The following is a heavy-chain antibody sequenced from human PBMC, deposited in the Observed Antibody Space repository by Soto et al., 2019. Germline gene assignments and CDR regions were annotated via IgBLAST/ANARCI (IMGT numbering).Heavy chain of an antibody. CDR3: VREWAYCSGGSCPDDY. CDR2: INPSGGST. Sequence: GASVKVSCKASGYTFTSYYMHWVRQAPGQGLEWMGIINPSGGSTSYAQKFQGRVTMTRDTSTSTVYMELSSLRSEDTAVYYCVREWAYCSGGSCPDDYWGQGTLVTVSS. J-gene: IGHJ4*02. V-gene: IGHV1-46*01. D-gene: IGHD2-15*01. CDR1: GYTFTSYY.